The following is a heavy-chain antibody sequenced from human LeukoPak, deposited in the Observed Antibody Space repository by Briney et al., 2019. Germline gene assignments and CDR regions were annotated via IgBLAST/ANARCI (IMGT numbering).Heavy chain of an antibody. V-gene: IGHV3-48*03. CDR3: AGGRSGYYYFGAFDI. J-gene: IGHJ3*02. CDR1: GFTFSSYE. Sequence: GGSLRLSCAASGFTFSSYEMNWVRQAPGKGLEWVSYISSSGSTIYYADSVKGRFTISRDNAKNSLYLQMNSLRAEDTAVYYCAGGRSGYYYFGAFDIWGQGTMVTVSS. D-gene: IGHD3-22*01. CDR2: ISSSGSTI.